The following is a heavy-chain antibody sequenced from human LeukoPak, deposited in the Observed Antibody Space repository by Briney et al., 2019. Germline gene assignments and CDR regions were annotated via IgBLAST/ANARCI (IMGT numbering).Heavy chain of an antibody. CDR2: IRQDGSDK. V-gene: IGHV3-7*01. J-gene: IGHJ4*02. D-gene: IGHD3-10*01. CDR3: ARDYFPSGSFDY. CDR1: GFTFSSYW. Sequence: GGSLRLSCAASGFTFSSYWMNWVRQAPGKGLEWLANIRQDGSDKYYVDSVKGRFTISRDNAENSLYLQMDSLRAEDTAVYYCARDYFPSGSFDYWGQGNLVTVSA.